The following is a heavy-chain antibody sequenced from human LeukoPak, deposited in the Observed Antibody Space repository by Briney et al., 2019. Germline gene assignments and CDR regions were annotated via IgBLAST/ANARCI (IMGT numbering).Heavy chain of an antibody. CDR2: ISYDGSNK. CDR3: ARDGNVAAAPDY. J-gene: IGHJ4*02. D-gene: IGHD6-13*01. Sequence: GSLRLPCAASGFTFSSYAMHWVRQAPGKGLEWVAVISYDGSNKYYADSVKGRFTISRDNSKNTLYLQMNSLRAEDTAVYYCARDGNVAAAPDYWGQETLVTVSS. CDR1: GFTFSSYA. V-gene: IGHV3-30-3*01.